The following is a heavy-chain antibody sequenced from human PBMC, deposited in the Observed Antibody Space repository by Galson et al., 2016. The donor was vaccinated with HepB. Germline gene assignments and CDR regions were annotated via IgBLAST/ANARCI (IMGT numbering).Heavy chain of an antibody. CDR1: GFTFSSYS. CDR3: ARTRSGYSSSWYNWFDP. V-gene: IGHV3-48*01. CDR2: ISSSSNTI. J-gene: IGHJ5*02. D-gene: IGHD6-13*01. Sequence: SLRLSCAASGFTFSSYSMNWVRQAPGKGLEWVSYISSSSNTIHYADSVKGRFTISRDNAKNSLYLQMNSLRAEDTAVYYCARTRSGYSSSWYNWFDPWGQGTLVTVSS.